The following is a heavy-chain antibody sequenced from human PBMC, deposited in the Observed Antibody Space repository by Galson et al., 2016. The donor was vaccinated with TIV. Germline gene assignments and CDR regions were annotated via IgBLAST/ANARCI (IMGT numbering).Heavy chain of an antibody. CDR1: GFTFITYS. V-gene: IGHV3-23*01. Sequence: SLRLSCAASGFTFITYSMNWVRQAPGKGLEWVAAISGSGGSTYYVDSVKGRFTISRDNSKNTLYLQMNSLRVEDTAMYYCARARSAPGWFDPWGQGTLVTVSS. CDR3: ARARSAPGWFDP. D-gene: IGHD6-13*01. CDR2: ISGSGGST. J-gene: IGHJ5*02.